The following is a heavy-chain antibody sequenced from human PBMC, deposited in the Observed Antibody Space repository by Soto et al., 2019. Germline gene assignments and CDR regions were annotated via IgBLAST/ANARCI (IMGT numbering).Heavy chain of an antibody. CDR3: ASQEWLSH. CDR1: GYSFSGHY. J-gene: IGHJ1*01. V-gene: IGHV1-2*02. CDR2: INPYSGDT. D-gene: IGHD3-3*01. Sequence: EASVKVSCKTSGYSFSGHYFHWVRLAPGQSLEWMGWINPYSGDTNYAQRFQGRVTLTRDTSISTAYMELSSLRSDDTAVYYCASQEWLSHWGQGTLVTVS.